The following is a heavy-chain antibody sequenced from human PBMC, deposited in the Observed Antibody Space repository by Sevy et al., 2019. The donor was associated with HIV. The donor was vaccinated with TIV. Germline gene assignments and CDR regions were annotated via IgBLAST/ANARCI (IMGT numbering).Heavy chain of an antibody. Sequence: SETLSLTCAVYGGSFSGYYWRWIRQPPGKGLEWIGEINHSGSTNYNPSLKSRVTISVDTSKNQFSLKLSSVTAADTAVYYCASCQRYSSSWPIFDYWGQGTLVTVSS. CDR3: ASCQRYSSSWPIFDY. CDR1: GGSFSGYY. J-gene: IGHJ4*02. D-gene: IGHD6-13*01. CDR2: INHSGST. V-gene: IGHV4-34*01.